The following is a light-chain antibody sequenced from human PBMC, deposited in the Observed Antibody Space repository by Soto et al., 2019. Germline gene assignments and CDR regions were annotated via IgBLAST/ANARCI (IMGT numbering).Light chain of an antibody. CDR1: SSDVGSYNY. J-gene: IGLJ3*02. Sequence: QSVLTQPASVSGSPGQSITISCTGTSSDVGSYNYVSWYQQHPGKAPKLMIYEVSNRPSGVSNRFSGSKSGNTASLTISGLQAEDEADYYCSSYTFSSTWVFGGGTKVTVL. CDR3: SSYTFSSTWV. CDR2: EVS. V-gene: IGLV2-14*01.